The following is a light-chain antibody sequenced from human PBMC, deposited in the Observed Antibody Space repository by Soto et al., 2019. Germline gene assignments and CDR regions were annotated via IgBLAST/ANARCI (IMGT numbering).Light chain of an antibody. CDR1: SSDVGGYNY. V-gene: IGLV2-14*01. CDR2: DVS. J-gene: IGLJ1*01. CDR3: SS. Sequence: QSVLTQPASVSGSPGQSITISCTGTSSDVGGYNYVSWYQQHPGKAPKLMIYDVSNRPSGVSNRFSGSKSGNTASLTISGLQAEDEAEYYCSSLGTGTKV.